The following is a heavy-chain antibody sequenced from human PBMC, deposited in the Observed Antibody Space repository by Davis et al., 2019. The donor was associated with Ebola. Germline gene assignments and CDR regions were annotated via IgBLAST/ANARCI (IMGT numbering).Heavy chain of an antibody. CDR1: GYTFTSYG. Sequence: AASVKVSCKASGYTFTSYGISWVRQAPGQGLEWMGWISAYNGNTIYAQKLQGRVTMTTDTSTSTAYMELRSLRSDDTAVYYCARDPTVTPLDYWGQGTLVTVSS. D-gene: IGHD4-17*01. CDR3: ARDPTVTPLDY. V-gene: IGHV1-18*01. J-gene: IGHJ4*02. CDR2: ISAYNGNT.